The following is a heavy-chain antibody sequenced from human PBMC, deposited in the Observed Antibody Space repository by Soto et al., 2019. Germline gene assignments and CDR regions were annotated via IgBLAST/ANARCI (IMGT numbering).Heavy chain of an antibody. J-gene: IGHJ5*02. CDR1: GGSFSAYY. Sequence: PSETLSLTCAVYGGSFSAYYWSWIRQPPGKGLEWIGEINHSGGTSYNPSLKSRVTISVDTSKSQFSLKLTSVTAADRAVYYCARQLPVGATSWFDPWGQGTLVTVSS. D-gene: IGHD1-26*01. CDR3: ARQLPVGATSWFDP. V-gene: IGHV4-34*01. CDR2: INHSGGT.